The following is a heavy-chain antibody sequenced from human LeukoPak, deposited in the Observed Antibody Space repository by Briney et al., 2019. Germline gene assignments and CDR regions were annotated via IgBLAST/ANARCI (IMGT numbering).Heavy chain of an antibody. CDR3: AREWRATFDC. Sequence: GGSLRLSCAASGFTFSTYWMSWVRQAPGKGLEWVANIKQDGGEKYYVDSVKGRFTISRDNAKNSLYLQMNSLRADNTAVYFWAREWRATFDCWGQGSLVTVSS. V-gene: IGHV3-7*01. CDR1: GFTFSTYW. CDR2: IKQDGGEK. J-gene: IGHJ4*02. D-gene: IGHD1-26*01.